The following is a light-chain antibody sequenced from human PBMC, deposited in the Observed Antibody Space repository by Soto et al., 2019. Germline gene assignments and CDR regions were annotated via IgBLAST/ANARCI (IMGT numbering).Light chain of an antibody. CDR2: RNN. CDR1: SSNIGSNT. V-gene: IGLV1-44*01. CDR3: AAWDDSLNGLV. Sequence: QSVLTQPPSASGTPGQRVTISCSGSSSNIGSNTVNWYQQLPGTAPKLLIYRNNQRPSGVPDRFSGSKSGTSASLAISGLQSGDEAEYYCAAWDDSLNGLVFGGGTKVTVL. J-gene: IGLJ2*01.